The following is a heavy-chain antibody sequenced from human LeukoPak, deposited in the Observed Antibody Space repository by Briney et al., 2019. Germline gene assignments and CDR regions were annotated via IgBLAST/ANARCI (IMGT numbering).Heavy chain of an antibody. J-gene: IGHJ1*01. D-gene: IGHD5-24*01. V-gene: IGHV2-5*02. CDR2: IYWDDDK. CDR1: GFSLSTSGVG. CDR3: AHIRATTEIEYFQH. Sequence: SGPTLVKPTQTLTLTCTFSGFSLSTSGVGVGWIRQPPGKALEWLALIYWDDDKRYSPPLKSRLTITKDTSKNQVVLTMTNMDPVDTATYYCAHIRATTEIEYFQHWGQGTLVTVSS.